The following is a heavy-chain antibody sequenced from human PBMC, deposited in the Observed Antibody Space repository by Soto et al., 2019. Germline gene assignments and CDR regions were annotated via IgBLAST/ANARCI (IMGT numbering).Heavy chain of an antibody. V-gene: IGHV4-39*01. CDR1: GGSISSSSYY. Sequence: SETLSLTCTVSGGSISSSSYYWGWIRQPPGKGLEWIGSIYYSGSTYYNPSLKSRVTISVDTSKNQFSLKLSSVTSADTAVYYCACIFSGGYGYGFYYYGMDVWGQGTTVTVSS. CDR2: IYYSGST. D-gene: IGHD5-18*01. J-gene: IGHJ6*02. CDR3: ACIFSGGYGYGFYYYGMDV.